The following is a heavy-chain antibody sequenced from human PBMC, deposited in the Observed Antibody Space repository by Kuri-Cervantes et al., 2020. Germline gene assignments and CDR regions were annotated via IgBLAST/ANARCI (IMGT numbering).Heavy chain of an antibody. CDR2: ISSSGSTI. CDR3: ARAYSSSWYHRGYYYYMDV. V-gene: IGHV3-48*01. CDR1: GFSFSSYS. Sequence: GGSLRLSCAASGFSFSSYSMNWVRQAPGKGLQWLSYISSSGSTIYYADSVRGRFTISRDNAKNSLYLQMNSLRAEDTAVYYCARAYSSSWYHRGYYYYMDVWGKGTTVTVSS. D-gene: IGHD6-13*01. J-gene: IGHJ6*03.